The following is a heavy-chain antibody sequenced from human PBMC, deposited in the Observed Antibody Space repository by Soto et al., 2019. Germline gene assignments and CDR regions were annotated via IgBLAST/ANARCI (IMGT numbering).Heavy chain of an antibody. Sequence: LSNSVLEGTSRRHYGSCIRQHTGKGLEWIGYIYYSGSTKYNPSLKSRVTISVDTSKNQFSLKLSSVTAADTAVYYCARESKIAAASRYFDYWGQGTLVTSP. J-gene: IGHJ4*02. CDR3: ARESKIAAASRYFDY. CDR1: EGTSRRHY. V-gene: IGHV4-59*11. CDR2: IYYSGST. D-gene: IGHD6-13*01.